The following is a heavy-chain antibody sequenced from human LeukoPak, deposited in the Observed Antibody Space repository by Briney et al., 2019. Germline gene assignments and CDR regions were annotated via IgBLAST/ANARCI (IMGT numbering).Heavy chain of an antibody. CDR2: VFASGTT. V-gene: IGHV4-4*07. J-gene: IGHJ4*02. D-gene: IGHD1-1*01. CDR1: GDSISRYY. Sequence: SETLSLTCSVSGDSISRYYWNWIRQTAGKGLEWIGRVFASGTTSYNPSLTSRVSISADKSKNQVSLRLSSVTAADTAIYYCARGWKQLVYWGQGALVTVSS. CDR3: ARGWKQLVY.